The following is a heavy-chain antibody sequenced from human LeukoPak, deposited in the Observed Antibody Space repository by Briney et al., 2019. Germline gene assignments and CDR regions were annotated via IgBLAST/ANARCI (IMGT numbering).Heavy chain of an antibody. V-gene: IGHV3-21*01. CDR3: ARDGVEFYNWFDP. CDR1: GFTFSSYS. D-gene: IGHD2-21*01. CDR2: ISSSSSYI. J-gene: IGHJ5*02. Sequence: GGSLRLSCAASGFTFSSYSMNWVRQAPGKGLEWVSSISSSSSYIYYADSVKGRFTISRDNAKNSLYLQMNTLRAEDTAVYYCARDGVEFYNWFDPWGQGTLVTVSS.